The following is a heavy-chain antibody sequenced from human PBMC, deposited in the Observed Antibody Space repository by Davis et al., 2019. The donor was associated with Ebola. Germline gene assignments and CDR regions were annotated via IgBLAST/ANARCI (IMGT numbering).Heavy chain of an antibody. CDR2: TSYDGRNK. Sequence: GESLKISCAASGFTFSTYGMHWVRQAPGKGLEWVAVTSYDGRNKYYADSVKGRFTISRDNSKNTLYLQMNSLRAEDTAVYYCARKDVLRSNYYYYGMDVWGQGTTVTVSS. V-gene: IGHV3-30*04. J-gene: IGHJ6*02. D-gene: IGHD3-3*01. CDR1: GFTFSTYG. CDR3: ARKDVLRSNYYYYGMDV.